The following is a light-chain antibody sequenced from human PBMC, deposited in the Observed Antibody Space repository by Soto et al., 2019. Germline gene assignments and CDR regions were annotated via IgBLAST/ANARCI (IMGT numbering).Light chain of an antibody. Sequence: EIVMTQSPATLSVSPGERATLSCRARQSVSSNLAWYKQKPGQAPRLLIYGASTRATGIPARFSGSGSGTDFTLTISSLQPEEVATDVCQKYNSALTFGQGTRLEI. CDR1: QSVSSN. V-gene: IGKV3-15*01. J-gene: IGKJ5*01. CDR3: QKYNSALT. CDR2: GAS.